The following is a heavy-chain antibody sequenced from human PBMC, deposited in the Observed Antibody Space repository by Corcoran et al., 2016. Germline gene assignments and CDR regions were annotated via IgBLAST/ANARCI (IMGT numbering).Heavy chain of an antibody. V-gene: IGHV3-30*18. J-gene: IGHJ6*02. D-gene: IGHD2-2*01. CDR3: AKDGKVVPAATNYYGMDV. Sequence: QVQLVESGGGVVQPGRSLRLSCAASGFTFSSYGMHWVRQAPGKGLEWVAVISYDGSNKYYADSVKGRFTISRDNSKNTLYLQMNSLRAEDMAVDYCAKDGKVVPAATNYYGMDVWGQGTTVTVSS. CDR2: ISYDGSNK. CDR1: GFTFSSYG.